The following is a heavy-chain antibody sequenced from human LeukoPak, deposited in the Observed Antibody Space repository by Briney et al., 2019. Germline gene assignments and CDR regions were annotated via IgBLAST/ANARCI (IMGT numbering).Heavy chain of an antibody. CDR3: AGPYGSGGAFDI. D-gene: IGHD3-10*01. J-gene: IGHJ3*02. CDR1: GFTSSNAW. V-gene: IGHV3-21*01. CDR2: ISSSSSYI. Sequence: PGGSLRLSCAASGFTSSNAWMSWVRQAPGKGLEWVSSISSSSSYIYYADSVKGRFTISRDNAKNSLYLQMNSLRAEDTAVYYCAGPYGSGGAFDIWGQGTMVTVSS.